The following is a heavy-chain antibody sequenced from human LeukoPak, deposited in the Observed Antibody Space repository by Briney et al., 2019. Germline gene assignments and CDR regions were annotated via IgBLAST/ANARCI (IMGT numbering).Heavy chain of an antibody. J-gene: IGHJ6*04. CDR1: AYTFTSYY. CDR3: ARGGLPPYYYYGMDV. V-gene: IGHV1-46*01. CDR2: INPSGGST. Sequence: ASVKVSCKASAYTFTSYYMHWVRQAPGQGLEWMGIINPSGGSTSYAQKFQGRVTMTRDTSTSTVYMELSSLRSEDTAVYYCARGGLPPYYYYGMDVWGKGTTVTVSS.